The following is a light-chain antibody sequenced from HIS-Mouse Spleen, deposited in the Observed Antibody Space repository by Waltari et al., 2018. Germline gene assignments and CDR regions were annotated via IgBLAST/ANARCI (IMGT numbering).Light chain of an antibody. V-gene: IGLV3-10*01. Sequence: SYELTQPPSVSVSPGQTARITCSGDALPKKYAYWYQQKSGQAPVLVIYEASQRPSGMPMGLSGSSSGTMATLTISGAQVEDEADYYCYSTDSSGNHRVFGGGTKLTVL. CDR1: ALPKKY. CDR2: EAS. J-gene: IGLJ2*01. CDR3: YSTDSSGNHRV.